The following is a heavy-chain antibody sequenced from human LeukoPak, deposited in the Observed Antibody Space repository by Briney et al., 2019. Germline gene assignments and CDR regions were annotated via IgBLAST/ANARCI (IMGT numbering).Heavy chain of an antibody. Sequence: SETLSLTCTASNGSISNYFWSWIRQPPGKGLEWIGYVHHSGTANYNPSLMSRVNISIDTSAHRLSLKLSSVTGADAALYYCASLGGYYESSSYSQLDAFDIWGQGTMVTVSS. CDR2: VHHSGTA. J-gene: IGHJ3*02. CDR3: ASLGGYYESSSYSQLDAFDI. D-gene: IGHD3-22*01. CDR1: NGSISNYF. V-gene: IGHV4-59*01.